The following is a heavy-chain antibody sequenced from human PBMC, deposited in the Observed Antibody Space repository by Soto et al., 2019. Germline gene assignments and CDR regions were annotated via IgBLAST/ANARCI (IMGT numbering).Heavy chain of an antibody. CDR1: GYTFINYG. CDR2: ISPSNGNT. J-gene: IGHJ4*02. D-gene: IGHD2-21*02. Sequence: ASVKVSCKASGYTFINYGISWVRQAPGQGLEWMGWISPSNGNTKYAQKLQGRVTMTTDTYTSTAYMELRSLGSDDTAVYYCTRGVAYCGGDCYSYWGQGTLVTVSS. V-gene: IGHV1-18*01. CDR3: TRGVAYCGGDCYSY.